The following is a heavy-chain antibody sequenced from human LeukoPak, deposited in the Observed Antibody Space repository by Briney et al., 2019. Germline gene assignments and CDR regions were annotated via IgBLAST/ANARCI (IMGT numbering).Heavy chain of an antibody. V-gene: IGHV3-30*02. CDR2: IRYDGSNK. D-gene: IGHD6-13*01. Sequence: GGSLRLSCAASGFTFSSYGMHWVRQAPGKGLEWVAFIRYDGSNKYYADSVKGRFTISRDNSKNTLYLQMNSLRAEATAVYYCANSPPRAAAGPTKKYFQHWGQGTLVTVSS. CDR3: ANSPPRAAAGPTKKYFQH. J-gene: IGHJ1*01. CDR1: GFTFSSYG.